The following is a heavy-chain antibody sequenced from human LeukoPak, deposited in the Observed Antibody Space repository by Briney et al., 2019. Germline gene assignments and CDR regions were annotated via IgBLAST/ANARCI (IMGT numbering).Heavy chain of an antibody. CDR3: ARGRGAYYYYMDV. V-gene: IGHV3-53*01. CDR2: IYSGGTT. CDR1: GFSVSSDY. D-gene: IGHD3-16*01. Sequence: GGSLRLSCAASGFSVSSDYMSWVRQAPGKGLEWVSVIYSGGTTYYADSVKGRFTISRDNPKNTTYLQMNSLRAEDTAMYYCARGRGAYYYYMDVWGKGTTVTVSS. J-gene: IGHJ6*03.